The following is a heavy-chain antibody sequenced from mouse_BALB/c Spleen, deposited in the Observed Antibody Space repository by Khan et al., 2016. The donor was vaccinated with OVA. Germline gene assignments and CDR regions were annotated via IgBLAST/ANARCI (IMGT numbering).Heavy chain of an antibody. CDR2: ISYSGAT. D-gene: IGHD1-1*01. J-gene: IGHJ4*01. CDR3: ARQNYYGYALDY. CDR1: GYSITSNYA. Sequence: EVQLQESGPSLVKPSQSLSLTCTVTGYSITSNYAWSWIRQFPGSKLEWMGYISYSGATNYNPSLKSRISVTRDTSDNQFFLQLSSVTTEDTVTYFCARQNYYGYALDYWGQGTSVTVSS. V-gene: IGHV3-2*02.